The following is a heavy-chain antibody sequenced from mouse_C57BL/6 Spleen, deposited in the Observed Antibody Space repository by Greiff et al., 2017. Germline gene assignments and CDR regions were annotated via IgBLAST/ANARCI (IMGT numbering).Heavy chain of an antibody. Sequence: VQLQQPGAELVKPGASVKVSCKASGYTFTSYWMHWVKQRPGQGLEWIGRIHPSDSDTNYNQKFKGKATLTVDKSSSTAYMQLSSLTSEDSAVYYCAILYYYGSSWFAYWGQGTLVTVSA. V-gene: IGHV1-74*01. J-gene: IGHJ3*01. CDR2: IHPSDSDT. D-gene: IGHD1-1*01. CDR3: AILYYYGSSWFAY. CDR1: GYTFTSYW.